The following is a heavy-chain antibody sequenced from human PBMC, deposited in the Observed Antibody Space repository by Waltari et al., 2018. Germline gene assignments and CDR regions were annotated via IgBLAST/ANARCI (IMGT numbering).Heavy chain of an antibody. Sequence: QVQLQESGPGLVKPSGTLSLTCAVSGGSISSSNWWSWVRQPPGKGLEWIGEIYHSGSTNYNPSRKSRVTISVGKSKNQFSLKLSSVTAADTAVYYCAIPVGLGGQLVREFEAFDIWGQGTMVTVSS. CDR2: IYHSGST. CDR3: AIPVGLGGQLVREFEAFDI. D-gene: IGHD6-6*01. CDR1: GGSISSSNW. J-gene: IGHJ3*02. V-gene: IGHV4-4*02.